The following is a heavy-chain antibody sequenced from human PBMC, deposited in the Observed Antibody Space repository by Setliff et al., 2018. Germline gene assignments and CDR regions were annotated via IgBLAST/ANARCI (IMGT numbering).Heavy chain of an antibody. J-gene: IGHJ4*02. CDR2: IKSDGSHT. CDR1: GFTFRNYY. Sequence: PSETLSLSCAASGFTFRNYYMHWVRQVPGKGLMWVSYIKSDGSHTAYADSVKGRFTISRDNAKNTLYLQMNSLEAEDTAVYYCARGGCSATSCLDYWGQGILVTVSS. V-gene: IGHV3-74*01. D-gene: IGHD2-2*01. CDR3: ARGGCSATSCLDY.